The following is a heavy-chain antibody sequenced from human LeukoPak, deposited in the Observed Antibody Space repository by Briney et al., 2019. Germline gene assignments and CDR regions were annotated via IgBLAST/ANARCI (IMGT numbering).Heavy chain of an antibody. CDR1: GASISSHY. CDR2: VYASGSS. D-gene: IGHD5-18*01. V-gene: IGHV4-4*07. J-gene: IGHJ6*03. Sequence: SETLSLTCSVSGASISSHYWSWIRQPAGKGLEWIGRVYASGSSNYNPSLKSRVTISVDKSKNQLSLELNSVTAADAAVYYCAREWLWSPRPDNYYYMDVWGKGTTVTVSS. CDR3: AREWLWSPRPDNYYYMDV.